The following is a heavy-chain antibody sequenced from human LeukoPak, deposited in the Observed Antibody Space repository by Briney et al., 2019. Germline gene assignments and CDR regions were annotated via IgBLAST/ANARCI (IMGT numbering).Heavy chain of an antibody. CDR2: ISDRGASA. Sequence: GGSLRLSCAASGFTFNNYAVAWVRQAPGKGLEWVSVISDRGASAYYADSVKGRFTISRDNSKNTLYLQMDSLRAEDTAVYYCAAWAETTRAWGQGTLVTVSS. CDR1: GFTFNNYA. V-gene: IGHV3-23*01. J-gene: IGHJ5*02. CDR3: AAWAETTRA. D-gene: IGHD4-17*01.